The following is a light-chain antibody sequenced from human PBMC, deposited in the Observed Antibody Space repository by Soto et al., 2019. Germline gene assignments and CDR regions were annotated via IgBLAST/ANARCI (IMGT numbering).Light chain of an antibody. CDR1: QSLVYSDGNTY. CDR2: KVS. Sequence: DVVMTQSPLSLPVTLGQPASISCRSSQSLVYSDGNTYLNWFQQRPGQSPRRLIYKVSNRDSGGPDRFGGSGSGPDFTLSIRRVEALHVGVYSCIHGTFWPYTVAQGTKLEIK. V-gene: IGKV2-30*01. CDR3: IHGTFWPYT. J-gene: IGKJ2*01.